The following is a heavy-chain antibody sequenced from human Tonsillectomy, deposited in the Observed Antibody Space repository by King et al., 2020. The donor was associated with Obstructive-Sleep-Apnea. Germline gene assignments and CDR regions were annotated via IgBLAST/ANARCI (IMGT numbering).Heavy chain of an antibody. V-gene: IGHV3-30*18. CDR3: SKEREGDTSGWIFDS. CDR1: GFTFGSFD. D-gene: IGHD6-19*01. J-gene: IGHJ4*02. CDR2: ISYDGTTN. Sequence: VQLVESGGGVVQPGKSLRLSCAASGFTFGSFDIHWVRQAPGKGLGWVAVISYDGTTNFYADSVKGRFTISRDNSKNTVYLRMIRLRAEDTAVYYCSKEREGDTSGWIFDSWGQGTLVTVSS.